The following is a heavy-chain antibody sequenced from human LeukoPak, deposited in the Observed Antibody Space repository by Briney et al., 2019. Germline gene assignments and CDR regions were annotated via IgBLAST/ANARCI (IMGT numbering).Heavy chain of an antibody. V-gene: IGHV1-18*01. D-gene: IGHD3-10*01. J-gene: IGHJ6*03. CDR3: SRSGITMVRGGQWYYYMDV. CDR1: GYTFTSYG. CDR2: ISAYNGNT. Sequence: ASVKVSCKASGYTFTSYGISWVRQAPGQGLEWMGWISAYNGNTNYAQKLQGRVTMTTDTSTSTAYMEPRSLRADDTAVYFWSRSGITMVRGGQWYYYMDVWGKGTPVTISS.